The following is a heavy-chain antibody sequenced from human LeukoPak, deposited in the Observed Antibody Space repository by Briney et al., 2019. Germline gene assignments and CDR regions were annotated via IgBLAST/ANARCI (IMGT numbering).Heavy chain of an antibody. CDR1: GGSISSSNW. V-gene: IGHV4-4*02. CDR2: IYRSGST. J-gene: IGHJ3*02. Sequence: PSETLSLTCAVSGGSISSSNWWSWVRQPPGKGLEWIGEIYRSGSTNYNPSLKSRITIPVDKSKNQFSLKLSSVTAADTAVYYCARERSGSEIFARSFDIWGQGTMVTVSS. D-gene: IGHD3-3*01. CDR3: ARERSGSEIFARSFDI.